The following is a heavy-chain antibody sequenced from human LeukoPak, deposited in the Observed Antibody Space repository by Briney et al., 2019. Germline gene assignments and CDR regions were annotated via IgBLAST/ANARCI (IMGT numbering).Heavy chain of an antibody. CDR3: TTHIRSWQNRYYFDY. Sequence: GGSLRLSCAASGFTFSSYAMSWVRQAPGKGLEWVGRIKSKTDGGTTDYGAPVEGRFTISRDDSKNTLYLQMISLKTEDTAVYYCTTHIRSWQNRYYFDYWGQGTLVTVSS. D-gene: IGHD2-15*01. CDR1: GFTFSSYA. V-gene: IGHV3-15*01. J-gene: IGHJ4*02. CDR2: IKSKTDGGTT.